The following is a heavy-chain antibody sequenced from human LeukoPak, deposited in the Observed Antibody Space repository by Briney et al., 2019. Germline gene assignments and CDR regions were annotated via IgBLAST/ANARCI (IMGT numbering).Heavy chain of an antibody. CDR1: GFTFSSYV. CDR2: ISYDGSNK. D-gene: IGHD6-13*01. CDR3: ARDQIAAAGLAYYYYGMDV. J-gene: IGHJ6*02. Sequence: GGSLRLSCAASGFTFSSYVMHWVRQAPDKGLEWVAVISYDGSNKYYADSVKGRFTISRDNSKNTLYLQMNSLRAEDTAVYYCARDQIAAAGLAYYYYGMDVWGQGTTVTVSS. V-gene: IGHV3-30*04.